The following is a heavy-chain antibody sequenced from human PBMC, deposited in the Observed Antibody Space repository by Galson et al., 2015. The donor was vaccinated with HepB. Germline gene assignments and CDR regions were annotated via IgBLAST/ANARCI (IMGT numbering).Heavy chain of an antibody. D-gene: IGHD3-16*01. CDR3: ARVPLGVVPQSANWFDP. V-gene: IGHV3-74*01. CDR1: GFTFSSYW. J-gene: IGHJ5*02. Sequence: LRLSCAASGFTFSSYWMHWVRQAPGKGLVWVSRINSDGSTPAYADSVKGRFTISRDNAKNTLYLQMNSLRAEDTAVYYCARVPLGVVPQSANWFDPWGQGTLVTVSS. CDR2: INSDGSTP.